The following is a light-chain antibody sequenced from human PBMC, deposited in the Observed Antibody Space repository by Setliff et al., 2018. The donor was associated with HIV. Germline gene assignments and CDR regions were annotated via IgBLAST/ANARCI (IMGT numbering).Light chain of an antibody. V-gene: IGLV2-11*01. CDR1: TSDVGGYNF. CDR3: CSYAGSATWV. Sequence: QSALTQPRSVSGSPGQSVTISCTGTTSDVGGYNFVSWYQHHPGKAPKLMIYDVIKRPSGVPDRFSGSKSGNTASLTISGLQAEDEADYYCCSYAGSATWVFGGGTKVTVL. J-gene: IGLJ2*01. CDR2: DVI.